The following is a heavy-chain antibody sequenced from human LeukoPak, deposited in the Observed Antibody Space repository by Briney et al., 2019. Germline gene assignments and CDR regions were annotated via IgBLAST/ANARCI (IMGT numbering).Heavy chain of an antibody. Sequence: GGSLRLSCAASGFTFSSYSMNWVRQAPGKGLEWVANIKQDGSKKNYVDSVKGRFSISRDNDKKSMYLQMNSLRVEDTAVYYCAKLAKYFYGSETYYFFEHWGQGTPVTASS. J-gene: IGHJ4*02. CDR2: IKQDGSKK. D-gene: IGHD3-10*01. CDR3: AKLAKYFYGSETYYFFEH. V-gene: IGHV3-7*01. CDR1: GFTFSSYS.